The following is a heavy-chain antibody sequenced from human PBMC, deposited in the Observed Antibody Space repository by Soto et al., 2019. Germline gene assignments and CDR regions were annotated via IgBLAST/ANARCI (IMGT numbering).Heavy chain of an antibody. J-gene: IGHJ4*02. Sequence: QLQLQESGPGLVKPSETLSLTCTVSGGSISSRSYYWGWIRQPPGKGLEWIGSIYYSGSTYYNPSLKSRVTISVDTSKNQCSLKLSSVTAADTAVYYCAIDPGCSGGSCYYHYWGQGTLVTVSS. CDR2: IYYSGST. CDR1: GGSISSRSYY. D-gene: IGHD2-15*01. CDR3: AIDPGCSGGSCYYHY. V-gene: IGHV4-39*01.